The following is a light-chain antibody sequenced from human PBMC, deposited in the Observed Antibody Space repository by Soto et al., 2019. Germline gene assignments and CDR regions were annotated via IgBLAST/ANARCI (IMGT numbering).Light chain of an antibody. CDR3: GTWDSGLSAGGV. Sequence: QSVLTQPPSVSAAPGQKVTISCSGSSSNIGNNYVSWYQQLPGSAPKLLIYDNNKRPSGIPDRFSGSKSGTSATLGITGLQTGDEADYYCGTWDSGLSAGGVFGTGTKVIVL. CDR2: DNN. CDR1: SSNIGNNY. V-gene: IGLV1-51*01. J-gene: IGLJ1*01.